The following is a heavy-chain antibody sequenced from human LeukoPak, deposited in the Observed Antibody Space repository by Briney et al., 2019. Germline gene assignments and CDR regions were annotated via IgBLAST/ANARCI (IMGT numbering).Heavy chain of an antibody. CDR2: IYYSGIT. CDR3: AAGRMITEVNALDY. CDR1: GGSISSYY. Sequence: SETLSLTCTVSGGSISSYYWSWIRHPPGKGLEWIGFIYYSGITTYNPSLKSRVTISVDTSRNQFSLKMNSMTAADTALYYCAAGRMITEVNALDYWGQGALVTVSS. D-gene: IGHD3-22*01. V-gene: IGHV4-59*08. J-gene: IGHJ4*02.